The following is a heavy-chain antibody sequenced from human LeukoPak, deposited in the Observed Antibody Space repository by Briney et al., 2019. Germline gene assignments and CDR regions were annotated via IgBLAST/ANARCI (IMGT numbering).Heavy chain of an antibody. CDR3: ARDGDYGGNVGAFDI. V-gene: IGHV4-39*07. CDR1: GGSISSSSYY. J-gene: IGHJ3*02. CDR2: IYYSGST. Sequence: SETLSLTCTVSGGSISSSSYYWGWIRQPPGKGLEWIGSIYYSGSTYYNPSLKSRVTISVDTSKNQFSLKLSSVTAADTAVYYCARDGDYGGNVGAFDIWGQGTMVTVSS. D-gene: IGHD4-23*01.